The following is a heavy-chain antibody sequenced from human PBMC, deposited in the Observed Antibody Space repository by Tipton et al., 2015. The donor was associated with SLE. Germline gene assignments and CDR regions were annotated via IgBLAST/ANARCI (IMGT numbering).Heavy chain of an antibody. CDR3: ARGYYDSSAEGGFDY. CDR1: VGSFSDYY. D-gene: IGHD3-22*01. Sequence: TLSLTCAVYVGSFSDYYWNWIRQPPGKGLEWIGEIHHSGTTNHNPSLKSRVTISADTSKNQFSLTLSSVTAADTAVYYCARGYYDSSAEGGFDYWGQGTLVTVSS. CDR2: IHHSGTT. J-gene: IGHJ4*02. V-gene: IGHV4-34*01.